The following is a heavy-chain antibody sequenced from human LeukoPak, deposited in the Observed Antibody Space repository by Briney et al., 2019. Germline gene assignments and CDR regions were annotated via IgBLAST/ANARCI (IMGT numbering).Heavy chain of an antibody. CDR1: GFTFSAYA. CDR3: ARGPLCCRFLEWLLDY. D-gene: IGHD3-3*01. CDR2: ISYDGSNE. V-gene: IGHV3-30-3*01. Sequence: GGSLRLSCAASGFTFSAYAIHWVRQAPGKGLEWVAVISYDGSNEYYADSVKGRFSISRDDFQNTLYLQMNSLRAEDTAVYYCARGPLCCRFLEWLLDYWGQGTLVTVSS. J-gene: IGHJ4*02.